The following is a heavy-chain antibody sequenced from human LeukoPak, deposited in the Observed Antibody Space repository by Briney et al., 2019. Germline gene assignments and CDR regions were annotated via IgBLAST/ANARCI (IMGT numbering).Heavy chain of an antibody. CDR2: IKSKTDGGTT. CDR1: GFXFSNAW. Sequence: PGGSLRLSCATSGFXFSNAWMSWVRQAPGKGLEWVGRIKSKTDGGTTDYAAPVKGRFTISRDDSKNTLYLQMNSLKTEDTAVYYCTTDGVGGYFDWLSIDYWGQGTLVTVSS. D-gene: IGHD3-9*01. J-gene: IGHJ4*02. V-gene: IGHV3-15*01. CDR3: TTDGVGGYFDWLSIDY.